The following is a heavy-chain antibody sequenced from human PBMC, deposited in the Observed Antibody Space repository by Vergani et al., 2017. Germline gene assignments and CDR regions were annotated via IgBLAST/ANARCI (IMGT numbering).Heavy chain of an antibody. CDR3: TTDPPYSGGYGGGYYYYYYMDV. CDR1: GFTFSNAW. D-gene: IGHD1-26*01. V-gene: IGHV3-15*01. CDR2: IKSKTDGGTT. Sequence: EVQLVESGGGLVKPGGSLRLSCAASGFTFSNAWMSWVRQAPGKGLEWVGRIKSKTDGGTTDYAAPVKGRITISRDDSKNTLYLQMNSLTTRDTAVYSCTTDPPYSGGYGGGYYYYYYMDVWGKGTTVTVSS. J-gene: IGHJ6*03.